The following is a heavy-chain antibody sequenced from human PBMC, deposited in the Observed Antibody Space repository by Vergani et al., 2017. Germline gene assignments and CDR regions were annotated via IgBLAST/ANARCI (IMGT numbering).Heavy chain of an antibody. J-gene: IGHJ6*03. V-gene: IGHV3-21*01. Sequence: EVQLVESGGGLVKPGGSLRLSCAASGFTFSSYSMNWVRQAPGKGLEWVSSISSSSSYIYYADSVNGRFTISRDNAKNSLYLQMNSLRAEDTAVYYCAIPKGGWELRSYYYYMDVWGKGTTVTVSS. CDR1: GFTFSSYS. CDR3: AIPKGGWELRSYYYYMDV. D-gene: IGHD1-26*01. CDR2: ISSSSSYI.